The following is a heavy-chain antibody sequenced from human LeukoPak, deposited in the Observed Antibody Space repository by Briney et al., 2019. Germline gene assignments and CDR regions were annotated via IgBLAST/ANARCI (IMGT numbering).Heavy chain of an antibody. CDR2: IIPIFGTA. Sequence: SVKVSCKASGGTFSSYAISWVRQAPGQGLEWMGGIIPIFGTANYAQKFQGRVTIAADESTSTAYMELSSLRSEDTAVYYCARKDGQNYDSSGYYDYWGQGTLVTVSS. CDR1: GGTFSSYA. CDR3: ARKDGQNYDSSGYYDY. V-gene: IGHV1-69*13. D-gene: IGHD3-22*01. J-gene: IGHJ4*02.